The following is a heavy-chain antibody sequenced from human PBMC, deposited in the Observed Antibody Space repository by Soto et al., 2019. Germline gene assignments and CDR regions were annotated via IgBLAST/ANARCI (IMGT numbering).Heavy chain of an antibody. CDR2: ISGSGGSA. CDR3: ANRMWGGID. CDR1: GFTFSSQA. V-gene: IGHV3-23*01. Sequence: QSGGSLRLSCAASGFTFSSQAMSWVRQAPGKGLEWVSGISGSGGSAYYADSVKGRFTISRDNSKNTLYLQMNSLRAEDTALYYCANRMWGGIDWGQVTLVIVSS. D-gene: IGHD3-16*02. J-gene: IGHJ4*02.